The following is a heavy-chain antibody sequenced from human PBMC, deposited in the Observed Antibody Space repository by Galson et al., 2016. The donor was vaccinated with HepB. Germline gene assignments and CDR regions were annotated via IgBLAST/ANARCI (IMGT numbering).Heavy chain of an antibody. D-gene: IGHD2-15*01. Sequence: TLSLTCTVSGGSISSRGYYWSWIRQHPGKGLEWIGYTHYSGGTYSNPSLQSRLTISLDTSKNHFSLKLDSVTAADTAVYYCAGYEVVSFDYWGQGTLVTVSS. CDR1: GGSISSRGYY. J-gene: IGHJ4*02. CDR3: AGYEVVSFDY. CDR2: THYSGGT. V-gene: IGHV4-31*03.